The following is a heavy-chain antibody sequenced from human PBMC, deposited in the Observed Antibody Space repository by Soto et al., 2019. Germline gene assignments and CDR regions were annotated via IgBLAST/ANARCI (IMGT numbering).Heavy chain of an antibody. CDR3: AHRGVLRFLEWLPYGMDV. J-gene: IGHJ6*02. CDR1: GFSLSTSGVG. CDR2: IYWDDDK. V-gene: IGHV2-5*02. Sequence: QITLKESGPTLVKPTQTLTLTCTFSGFSLSTSGVGVGWIRQPPGKALEWLALIYWDDDKRYSPSLKSRLTITQDTSKNQVVLTMTNMDPVDTATYYCAHRGVLRFLEWLPYGMDVWGQGTTVTVSS. D-gene: IGHD3-3*01.